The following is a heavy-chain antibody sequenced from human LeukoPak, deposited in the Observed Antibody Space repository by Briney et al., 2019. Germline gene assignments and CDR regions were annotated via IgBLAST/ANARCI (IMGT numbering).Heavy chain of an antibody. J-gene: IGHJ6*02. V-gene: IGHV1-8*01. Sequence: ASVKVSCKASGYTFTSYDINWVRQATGQGLEWMGWMNPNSGNTGYAQKFQGRVTMTRNTSISTAYMELSSLRSEDTAVYYCATLSMVTYGMDVWGQGTTVTVSS. CDR3: ATLSMVTYGMDV. CDR2: MNPNSGNT. CDR1: GYTFTSYD. D-gene: IGHD5-18*01.